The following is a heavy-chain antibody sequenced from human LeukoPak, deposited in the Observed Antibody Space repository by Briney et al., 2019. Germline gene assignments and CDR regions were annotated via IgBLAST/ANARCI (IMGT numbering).Heavy chain of an antibody. CDR3: ARVGSGWYWFDP. D-gene: IGHD6-19*01. CDR1: GFSFSSYE. V-gene: IGHV3-48*03. Sequence: GGSLRLSCAASGFSFSSYEMTWVRQAPGKGLEWLSYISTGGTTLSYSDSVKGRFSISRDNAKNSLYLQMNSLRAEDTAVYYCARVGSGWYWFDPWGQGTLVTVSS. J-gene: IGHJ5*02. CDR2: ISTGGTTL.